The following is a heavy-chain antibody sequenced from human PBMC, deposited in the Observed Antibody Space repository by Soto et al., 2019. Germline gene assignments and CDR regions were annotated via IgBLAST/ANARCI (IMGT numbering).Heavy chain of an antibody. CDR3: ARRVVVVGNNWYDP. J-gene: IGHJ5*02. CDR1: GGSISSSSYY. Sequence: SETLSLTCTVSGGSISSSSYYWGWIRQPPGKGLEWIGSIYYSGSTYYNPSLKSRVTISVDTSKNQFSLKLSSVTAADTAVYYCARRVVVVGNNWYDPWGQGTLVTGSS. V-gene: IGHV4-39*01. D-gene: IGHD2-15*01. CDR2: IYYSGST.